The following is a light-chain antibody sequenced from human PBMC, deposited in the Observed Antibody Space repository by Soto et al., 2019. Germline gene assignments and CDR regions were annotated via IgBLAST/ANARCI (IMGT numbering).Light chain of an antibody. V-gene: IGKV3-15*01. CDR2: GAS. J-gene: IGKJ4*01. CDR1: QSVSSK. Sequence: EIVMTQSPATLSVSPGERATLSCRASQSVSSKLAWYQQKLGQAPRLLIYGASTRATGIPARFSGTGSGTEFTLPISSLQSEDFAVCYCQQYNSWPPLTFGGGTKVEIK. CDR3: QQYNSWPPLT.